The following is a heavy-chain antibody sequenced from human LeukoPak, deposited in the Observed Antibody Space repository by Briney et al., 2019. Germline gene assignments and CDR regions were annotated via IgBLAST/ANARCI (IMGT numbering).Heavy chain of an antibody. J-gene: IGHJ4*02. CDR1: GGTFTSYT. CDR2: IIPIIGVA. Sequence: GASVKVSCKASGGTFTSYTITWVRQAPGQGLEWVGRIIPIIGVATYAQKFQGRVTITADKSASTAYMELSSLRSEDTAVYYCAAGGDTLTGNAFDDWGQGTLVTVSS. V-gene: IGHV1-69*02. CDR3: AAGGDTLTGNAFDD. D-gene: IGHD3-9*01.